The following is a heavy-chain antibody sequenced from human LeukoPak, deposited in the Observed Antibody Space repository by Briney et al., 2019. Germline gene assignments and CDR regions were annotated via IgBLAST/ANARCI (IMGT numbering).Heavy chain of an antibody. V-gene: IGHV3-23*01. CDR2: ISGSGGST. CDR3: AKALQGRFEYFQH. J-gene: IGHJ1*01. CDR1: GFTFRDYW. Sequence: GGSVRLSCEASGFTFRDYWMTWVRQAPGKGLEWVSAISGSGGSTYYADSVKGRFTISRDNSKNTLYLQMNSLRAEDTAVYYCAKALQGRFEYFQHWGQGTLVTVSS. D-gene: IGHD2-15*01.